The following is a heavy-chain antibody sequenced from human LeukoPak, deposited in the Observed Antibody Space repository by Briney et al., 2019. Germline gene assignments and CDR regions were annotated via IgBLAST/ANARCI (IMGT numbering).Heavy chain of an antibody. D-gene: IGHD5-24*01. CDR1: GYSFTGFY. V-gene: IGHV1-2*02. CDR3: ARGEMVTNFQFYYFDL. CDR2: INPNSGGT. Sequence: ASVKVSCKASGYSFTGFYLHWVRQAPGQGLEWMGWINPNSGGTDSAQKFQGRVTRTRDTSTSTVYMELSGLTSDYTAVYYCARGEMVTNFQFYYFDLWGPGTLVIVSS. J-gene: IGHJ4*02.